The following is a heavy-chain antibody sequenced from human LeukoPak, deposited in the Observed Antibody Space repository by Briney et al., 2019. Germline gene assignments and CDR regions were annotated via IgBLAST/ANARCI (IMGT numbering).Heavy chain of an antibody. V-gene: IGHV3-23*01. CDR2: ISGSGGST. J-gene: IGHJ4*02. D-gene: IGHD3-9*01. CDR1: GFTFSSYS. Sequence: GGSLRLSCAASGFTFSSYSMSWVRQAPGKGLEWVSAISGSGGSTYYADSVKSRFTISRDNSKNTLYLQMNSLRAEDTAVYYCAKDLSHYDILTGYSPFDYWGQGTLVTVSS. CDR3: AKDLSHYDILTGYSPFDY.